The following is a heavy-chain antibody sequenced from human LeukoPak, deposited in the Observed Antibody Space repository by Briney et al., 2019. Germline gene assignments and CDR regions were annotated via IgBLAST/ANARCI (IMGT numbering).Heavy chain of an antibody. J-gene: IGHJ4*02. D-gene: IGHD2-21*02. Sequence: SQTLSLTCTVSGASIISGGYYWSWIRQHPGKGLEWIGYIYYTGSTYYNPSLKNRLTISIDTSKSQFSLKLTSVTAADTAVYYCARDPIAYCGADCYSDWGQGTLVTVSS. CDR3: ARDPIAYCGADCYSD. CDR2: IYYTGST. V-gene: IGHV4-31*03. CDR1: GASIISGGYY.